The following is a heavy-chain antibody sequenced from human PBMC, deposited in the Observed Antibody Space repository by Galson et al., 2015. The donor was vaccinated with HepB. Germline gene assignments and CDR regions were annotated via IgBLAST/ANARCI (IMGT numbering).Heavy chain of an antibody. J-gene: IGHJ6*02. CDR3: ARDDRPSYCGSTSYNVYGVDV. D-gene: IGHD2-2*01. CDR1: GFTFSNYG. V-gene: IGHV3-33*01. CDR2: IWYDGSNK. Sequence: SLRLSCAASGFTFSNYGIHWVRQAPGKGLEWVAVIWYDGSNKYYADSVKGRFTISRDNSKNTVYLQMNSLRAEDTAVYYCARDDRPSYCGSTSYNVYGVDVWGQGTTVTVSS.